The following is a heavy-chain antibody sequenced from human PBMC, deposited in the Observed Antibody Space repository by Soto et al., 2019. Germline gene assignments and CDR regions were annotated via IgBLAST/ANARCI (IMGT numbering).Heavy chain of an antibody. Sequence: QVQLVQSGAEVKKSGASVMVSCKASGYTFTGYYIHWVRQAPGQGLEGMGWINPNNGGTNYVQKFQGRVTMTRDTSISTAYMELSRLRSDDTAVYYCARDLPIVGTTTWDYWGQGTLVTVSS. V-gene: IGHV1-2*02. CDR1: GYTFTGYY. D-gene: IGHD1-26*01. CDR2: INPNNGGT. CDR3: ARDLPIVGTTTWDY. J-gene: IGHJ4*02.